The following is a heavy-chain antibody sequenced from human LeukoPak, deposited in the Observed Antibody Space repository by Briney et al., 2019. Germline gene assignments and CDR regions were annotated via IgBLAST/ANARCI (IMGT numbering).Heavy chain of an antibody. CDR3: ARRHYGDYVGSYYFDY. CDR1: GASISSYY. J-gene: IGHJ4*02. Sequence: SETLSLTCTVSGASISSYYWSWIRQPPGKGLEWIGYIYYSGSTNYNPSLKSRVTISVDTSKNQFSLKLSSVTAADTAMYYCARRHYGDYVGSYYFDYWGQGTLVTVSS. D-gene: IGHD4-17*01. CDR2: IYYSGST. V-gene: IGHV4-59*01.